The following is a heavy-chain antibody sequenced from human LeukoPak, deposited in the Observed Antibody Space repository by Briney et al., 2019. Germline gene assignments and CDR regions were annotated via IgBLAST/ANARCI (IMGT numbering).Heavy chain of an antibody. CDR3: AKVRSAYSSFGGFDY. Sequence: GGSLRLSCTVSGLTFDTYGMSWVRQAPGKGLEWVSAISASGSNTHYADSVKGRVIISRDNSKNTLYLEMKSLRAEDTALYYCAKVRSAYSSFGGFDYWGQGTLVTVSS. D-gene: IGHD6-6*01. J-gene: IGHJ4*02. CDR2: ISASGSNT. V-gene: IGHV3-23*01. CDR1: GLTFDTYG.